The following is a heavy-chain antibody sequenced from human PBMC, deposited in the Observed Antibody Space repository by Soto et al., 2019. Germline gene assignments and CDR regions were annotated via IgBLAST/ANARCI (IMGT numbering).Heavy chain of an antibody. V-gene: IGHV4-30-2*01. CDR1: GASITYGGYS. CDR3: ARGGGSDSFDY. CDR2: INHLETT. Sequence: SETLSLTCTVSGASITYGGYSWSWIRQTPGKGLEWIGYINHLETTFYNPSFESRLSLSIDRAKNQFSLNLNSMSTADRAVYFCARGGGSDSFDYWGQGILVTVS. J-gene: IGHJ4*02. D-gene: IGHD1-26*01.